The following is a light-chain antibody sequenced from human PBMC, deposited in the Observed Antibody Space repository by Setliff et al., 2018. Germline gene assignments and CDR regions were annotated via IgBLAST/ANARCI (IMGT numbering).Light chain of an antibody. CDR1: SSDVGGYNY. J-gene: IGLJ1*01. CDR2: AVS. CDR3: SSYTSSSTYV. Sequence: QSALTQPPSASGSPGQSVTISCTGTSSDVGGYNYVSWYQQHPGKAPKLMIYAVSKRPSSVPDRFSGSKSGNTASLTVSGLQAEDEADYYCSSYTSSSTYVFGTGTKVTVL. V-gene: IGLV2-8*01.